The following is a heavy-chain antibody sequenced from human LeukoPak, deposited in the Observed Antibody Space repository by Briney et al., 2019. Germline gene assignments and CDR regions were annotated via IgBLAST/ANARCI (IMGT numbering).Heavy chain of an antibody. Sequence: KPSETLSLTCTVSGGSISSYYWSWIRQPPGKGLEWIGYIYYSGSTNYNPSLKSRVTISVDTSKNQFSLKLSSVTAADTAVYYCARGYYYGSGSYYSPWGQGTLVTVPS. J-gene: IGHJ4*02. CDR2: IYYSGST. D-gene: IGHD3-10*01. CDR3: ARGYYYGSGSYYSP. V-gene: IGHV4-59*01. CDR1: GGSISSYY.